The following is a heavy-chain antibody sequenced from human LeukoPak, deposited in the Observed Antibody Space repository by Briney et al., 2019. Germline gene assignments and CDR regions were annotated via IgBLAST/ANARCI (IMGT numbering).Heavy chain of an antibody. J-gene: IGHJ3*02. V-gene: IGHV1-8*01. CDR2: MNPNSGDT. D-gene: IGHD6-13*01. Sequence: ASVKVSCKASGYTFTSCDINWVRQASGQGLEWMGWMNPNSGDTGYAQNFQGRVTITRDTSISTAYMELSSLRSEDTAMYYCTRDMRGAAAADDAFDIWGQGQWSPSLQ. CDR3: TRDMRGAAAADDAFDI. CDR1: GYTFTSCD.